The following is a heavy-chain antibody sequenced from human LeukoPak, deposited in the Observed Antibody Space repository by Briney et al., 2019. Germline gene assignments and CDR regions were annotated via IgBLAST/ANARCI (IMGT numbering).Heavy chain of an antibody. CDR2: IWYDGSNK. V-gene: IGHV3-33*06. CDR3: ANEQQLVSPSFDY. Sequence: GRSLRLSCAASGFTFSSYGMHWVRQAPGKGLEWVAVIWYDGSNKYYAGSVKGRFSISRDNSKNTPYLQMNSLRAGDTAVYYCANEQQLVSPSFDYWGQGTLVTVSS. D-gene: IGHD6-13*01. CDR1: GFTFSSYG. J-gene: IGHJ4*02.